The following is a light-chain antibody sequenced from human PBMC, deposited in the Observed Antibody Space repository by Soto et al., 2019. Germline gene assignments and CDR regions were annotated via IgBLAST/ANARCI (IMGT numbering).Light chain of an antibody. Sequence: QSVLAQPPSVSGAPGQRVTISCTGSSSNIGAGYDVHWYQQLPGTAPKLLIYGSSNRPSGVPDRFSGAKSGTSASLAITGLQAEHEADYYCQSYDSSLSAYVFXTGTKGTVL. CDR3: QSYDSSLSAYV. CDR1: SSNIGAGYD. V-gene: IGLV1-40*01. J-gene: IGLJ1*01. CDR2: GSS.